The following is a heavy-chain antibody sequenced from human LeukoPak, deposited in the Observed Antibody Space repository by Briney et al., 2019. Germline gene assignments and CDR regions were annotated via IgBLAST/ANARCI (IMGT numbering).Heavy chain of an antibody. D-gene: IGHD3-3*01. V-gene: IGHV3-23*01. CDR1: GFDFSSQW. Sequence: PGGSLRLSCAASGFDFSSQWMSWVRQAPGKGLEWVSAINNSGDSTYYADSVKGRFTISRDNTKNTLYLQMNSLRAEDTAVYYCAKSGLNRFDYWGQGTLVTVSS. CDR2: INNSGDST. CDR3: AKSGLNRFDY. J-gene: IGHJ4*02.